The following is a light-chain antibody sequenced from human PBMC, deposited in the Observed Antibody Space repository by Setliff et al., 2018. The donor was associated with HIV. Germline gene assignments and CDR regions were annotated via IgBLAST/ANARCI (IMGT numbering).Light chain of an antibody. V-gene: IGLV2-14*03. CDR3: TSYTINTLYV. J-gene: IGLJ1*01. Sequence: QSALAQPASVSGSPGQAITISCTGTSDDIGRYYYVSWYQQLPGKAPKLIMYDVSHRPSGVSTRFSGSKSGDTASLTISGLQAEDGAHYYCTSYTINTLYVFGSGTKV. CDR1: SDDIGRYYY. CDR2: DVS.